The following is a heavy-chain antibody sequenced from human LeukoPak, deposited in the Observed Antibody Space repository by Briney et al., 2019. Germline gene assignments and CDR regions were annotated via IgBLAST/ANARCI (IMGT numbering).Heavy chain of an antibody. D-gene: IGHD6-13*01. Sequence: GGSLRLSCAASGCTFSSYDMSWVRQAPGKGLEWASGISGSGGRTYYADSVKGRFTISRDNSKNTLYLQMNSLRAEDSAVYYCAKGGDSSSWNFDYWGQGTLVTVSS. CDR3: AKGGDSSSWNFDY. V-gene: IGHV3-23*01. J-gene: IGHJ4*02. CDR2: ISGSGGRT. CDR1: GCTFSSYD.